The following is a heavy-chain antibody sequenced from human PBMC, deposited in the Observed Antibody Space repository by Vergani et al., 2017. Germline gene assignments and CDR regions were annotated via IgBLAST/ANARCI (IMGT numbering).Heavy chain of an antibody. V-gene: IGHV4-30-4*01. CDR2: IYYSGST. Sequence: QVQLQESGPGLVKPSQTLSLICTVSGGSISSGDYYWSWIRQPPGKGLEWIGYIYYSGSTYYNPSLKSRVTRSVDTSKNQFSLKLSSVTAADTAVYYCARDQGIAAAGRRLFDPWGQGTQVTVSS. D-gene: IGHD6-13*01. CDR1: GGSISSGDYY. CDR3: ARDQGIAAAGRRLFDP. J-gene: IGHJ5*02.